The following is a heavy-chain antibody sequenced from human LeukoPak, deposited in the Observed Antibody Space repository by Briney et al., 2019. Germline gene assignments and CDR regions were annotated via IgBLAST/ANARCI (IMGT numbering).Heavy chain of an antibody. J-gene: IGHJ4*02. Sequence: SETLSLTCTVSGGSISSASYYWSWIRQPAGKGLEWIGRIYTSGSTNYNPSLKSRVTISVDTSKNQFSLKLSSVTAADTAVYYCAMRERLAAAFDYWGQGTLVTVSP. V-gene: IGHV4-61*02. CDR2: IYTSGST. CDR1: GGSISSASYY. D-gene: IGHD6-13*01. CDR3: AMRERLAAAFDY.